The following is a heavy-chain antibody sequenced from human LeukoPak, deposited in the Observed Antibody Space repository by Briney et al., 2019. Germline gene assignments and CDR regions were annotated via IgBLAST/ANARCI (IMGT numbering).Heavy chain of an antibody. CDR1: GGTFSSYA. CDR3: ARVISPPPRGYCSSTSCYLSGWFDP. J-gene: IGHJ5*02. D-gene: IGHD2-2*01. CDR2: IIPIFGTA. Sequence: SVTVSCTASGGTFSSYAISWVRQAPGQGLEWMGGIIPIFGTANYAQKFQGRVTITTDESTSTAYMELSSLRSEDTAVYYCARVISPPPRGYCSSTSCYLSGWFDPWGQGTLVTVSS. V-gene: IGHV1-69*05.